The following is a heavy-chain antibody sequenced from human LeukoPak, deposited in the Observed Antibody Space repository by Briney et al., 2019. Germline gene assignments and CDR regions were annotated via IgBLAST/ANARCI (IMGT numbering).Heavy chain of an antibody. CDR2: ISPDASRT. CDR3: AREDRGDYSY. J-gene: IGHJ4*02. CDR1: GFTFSSYS. Sequence: GGSLRLSCAASGFTFSSYSMHWVRQAPGNGLEPLSAISPDASRTYYADPVRGRFTISRDNSKNTLYLQMGSLRPEDMAVYYCAREDRGDYSYWGQGTLVTVSS. V-gene: IGHV3-64*02. D-gene: IGHD3-22*01.